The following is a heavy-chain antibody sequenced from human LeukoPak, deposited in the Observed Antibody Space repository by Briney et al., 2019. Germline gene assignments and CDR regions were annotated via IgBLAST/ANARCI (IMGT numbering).Heavy chain of an antibody. CDR2: VNDIGST. D-gene: IGHD3-16*01. Sequence: SSETLSLTCTVSGGSISSYYWSWIRQTPGKGLEWIGYVNDIGSTKYNPSLKSRVTISVDTSKNQFSLRLSSVTAADTAVYYCARGGVLKSVDYWGQGTLVAVSS. CDR3: ARGGVLKSVDY. J-gene: IGHJ4*02. V-gene: IGHV4-59*01. CDR1: GGSISSYY.